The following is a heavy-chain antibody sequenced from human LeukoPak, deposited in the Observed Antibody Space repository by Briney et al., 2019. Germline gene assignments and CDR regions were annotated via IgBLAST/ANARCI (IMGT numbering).Heavy chain of an antibody. J-gene: IGHJ4*02. D-gene: IGHD3-22*01. CDR1: GYTFTGYY. Sequence: GASVKVSCKASGYTFTGYYMHWVRQAPGQGLEWMGWINPNSGGTNYAQKVQGRVTMTRDTSISTAYTELSRLRSDDTAVYYCARDPYYYDSSGYYYEDYWGQGTLVTVSS. V-gene: IGHV1-2*02. CDR3: ARDPYYYDSSGYYYEDY. CDR2: INPNSGGT.